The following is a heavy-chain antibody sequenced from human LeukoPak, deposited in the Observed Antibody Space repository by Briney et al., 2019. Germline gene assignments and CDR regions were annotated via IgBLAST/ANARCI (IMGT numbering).Heavy chain of an antibody. CDR2: ISGSGGST. Sequence: PGGSLRLSCAASGFTFSSYAMSWVRQAPGKGLEWVSAISGSGGSTYYADSVKGRFTISRDNSKNTLYLQMNSLRAEDTAVYYCARARSERWLQPLDAFDIWGQGTMVTVSS. CDR1: GFTFSSYA. D-gene: IGHD5-24*01. J-gene: IGHJ3*02. V-gene: IGHV3-23*01. CDR3: ARARSERWLQPLDAFDI.